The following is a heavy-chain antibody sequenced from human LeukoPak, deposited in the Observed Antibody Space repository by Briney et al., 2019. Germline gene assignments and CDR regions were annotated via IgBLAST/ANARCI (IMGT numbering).Heavy chain of an antibody. CDR3: AKDKGYYDFWSGYWPFDY. D-gene: IGHD3-3*01. CDR1: GFTLDDYA. Sequence: GGSLRLSCAASGFTLDDYAMHWVRQAPGKGLEWVSLISGDGGSTYYADSVKGRFTISRDNSKNSLYLQMNSLRTEDTALYYCAKDKGYYDFWSGYWPFDYWGQGTLVTVSS. CDR2: ISGDGGST. J-gene: IGHJ4*02. V-gene: IGHV3-43*02.